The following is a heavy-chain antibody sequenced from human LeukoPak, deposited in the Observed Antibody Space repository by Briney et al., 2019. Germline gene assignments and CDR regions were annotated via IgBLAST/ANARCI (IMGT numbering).Heavy chain of an antibody. J-gene: IGHJ4*02. V-gene: IGHV1-8*01. CDR3: ARGNVIGGSYPFDY. CDR1: GYTFTSYD. CDR2: MNPNSGNT. Sequence: ASVKVSCKASGYTFTSYDINWVRQATGQGLEWMGWMNPNSGNTGYAQKFQGRVTMTRNTSISTAYMELSSLRSEDTAVYYCARGNVIGGSYPFDYWGQGTLVTVSS. D-gene: IGHD1-26*01.